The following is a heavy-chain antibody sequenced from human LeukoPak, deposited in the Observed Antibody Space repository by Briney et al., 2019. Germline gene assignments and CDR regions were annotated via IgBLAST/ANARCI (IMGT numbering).Heavy chain of an antibody. CDR1: GFTFSSYA. D-gene: IGHD5-24*01. J-gene: IGHJ4*02. V-gene: IGHV3-23*01. Sequence: GGSLRLXCAASGFTFSSYAMSWVRQAPGKGLEWVSAISGSGGSTYYADSVKGRFTISRDNAKNSLYLQMNSLRAEDTAVYYCAREMATITDFDYWGQGTLVTVSS. CDR2: ISGSGGST. CDR3: AREMATITDFDY.